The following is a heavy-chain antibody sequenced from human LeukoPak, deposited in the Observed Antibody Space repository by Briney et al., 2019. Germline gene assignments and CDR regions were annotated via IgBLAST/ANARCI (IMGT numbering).Heavy chain of an antibody. Sequence: RSGGSLRLSCAGSGFSFSSNTMRWVRQAPGRGLEWVSAISNNGGRTDYADSVRGRFTISRDNSKSTLYLHMDSLRAEDTAVYYCARDEDTSALSEYWGQGTLVTVSS. J-gene: IGHJ4*02. D-gene: IGHD2/OR15-2a*01. V-gene: IGHV3-23*01. CDR3: ARDEDTSALSEY. CDR2: ISNNGGRT. CDR1: GFSFSSNT.